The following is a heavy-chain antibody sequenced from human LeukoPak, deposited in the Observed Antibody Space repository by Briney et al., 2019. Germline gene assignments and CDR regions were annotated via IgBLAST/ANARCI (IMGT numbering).Heavy chain of an antibody. CDR2: ISWNSGSI. J-gene: IGHJ4*02. Sequence: PGRSLRLSCAASGFTFDDYAMHWIRQAPGKGLEWVSGISWNSGSIGYADSVKGRFTISRDNAKNSLYLQMNSLRAEDTALYYCAKDLAYYDSSGFDYWGQGTLVTVSS. V-gene: IGHV3-9*01. CDR3: AKDLAYYDSSGFDY. CDR1: GFTFDDYA. D-gene: IGHD3-22*01.